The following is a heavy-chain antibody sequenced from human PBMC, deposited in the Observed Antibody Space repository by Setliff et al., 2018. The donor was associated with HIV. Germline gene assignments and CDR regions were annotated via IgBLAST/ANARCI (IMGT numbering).Heavy chain of an antibody. J-gene: IGHJ6*03. Sequence: SETLSLTCTVSGDSISSYYWTWIRQPPGKGLEWIGYIFISGITNYNPSLKSRVTISVDSSKNQLSLHLSSVTAADTAVYYCARGMIWGAYYYYMDVWGTGTTVTVSS. CDR2: IFISGIT. CDR1: GDSISSYY. D-gene: IGHD3-16*01. V-gene: IGHV4-4*08. CDR3: ARGMIWGAYYYYMDV.